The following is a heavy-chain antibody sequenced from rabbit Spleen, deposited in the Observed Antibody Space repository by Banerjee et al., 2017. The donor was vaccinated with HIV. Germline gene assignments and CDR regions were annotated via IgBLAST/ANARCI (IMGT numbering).Heavy chain of an antibody. D-gene: IGHD7-1*01. Sequence: QEQLVESGGGLVKPEGSLKLSCTASGFSFSNKAVMCWVRQAPGKGLEWIACINAVTGKAVYASWAKGRFTFSKTSSTTVTLQMTSLTAADTATYFCASSGYTPGGNGAFDPWGPGTLVTVS. V-gene: IGHV1S45*01. CDR2: INAVTGKA. J-gene: IGHJ2*01. CDR3: ASSGYTPGGNGAFDP. CDR1: GFSFSNKAV.